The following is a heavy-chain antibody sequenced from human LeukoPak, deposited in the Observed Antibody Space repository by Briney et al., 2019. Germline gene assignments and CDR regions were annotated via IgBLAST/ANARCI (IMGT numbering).Heavy chain of an antibody. Sequence: SETLSLTCTVSGGPITSYYWSWIRQPPGKGLEWIGYIYYSGSTNYNPSLKSRVTISVDTSKNQFSLKLSSVTAADTAVYYCARRAYSSGYYYFDYWGQGALVTVSS. J-gene: IGHJ4*02. CDR3: ARRAYSSGYYYFDY. CDR2: IYYSGST. V-gene: IGHV4-59*01. D-gene: IGHD3-22*01. CDR1: GGPITSYY.